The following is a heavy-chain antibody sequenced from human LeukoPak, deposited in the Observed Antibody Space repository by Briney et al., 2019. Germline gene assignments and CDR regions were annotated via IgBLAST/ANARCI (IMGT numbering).Heavy chain of an antibody. CDR2: IKRDERTK. V-gene: IGHV3-74*01. Sequence: PGGSLRLSCSVSGFTFSDYWMHWVRQGPGKGLIWVAGIKRDERTKNYANSVQGRFIISRDNAKNTVYLQVNSLTAEDTAVYYCARGGTYGDHYFYYLDVWGTGTTVTVSS. CDR3: ARGGTYGDHYFYYLDV. D-gene: IGHD4-17*01. J-gene: IGHJ6*03. CDR1: GFTFSDYW.